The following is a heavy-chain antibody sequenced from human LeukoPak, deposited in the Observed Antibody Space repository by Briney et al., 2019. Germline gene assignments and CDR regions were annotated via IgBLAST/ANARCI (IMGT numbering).Heavy chain of an antibody. Sequence: ASVKVSCKASGYTFTAYYLHWVRQAPGQGLEWMGWIRPNSGGTNDAQKFKGWVTLTRDTSINTTYMELSRLASDVTAVYFCARGTPGSYLGYWGQGTLVTVSS. J-gene: IGHJ4*02. CDR3: ARGTPGSYLGY. CDR1: GYTFTAYY. D-gene: IGHD3-16*02. V-gene: IGHV1-2*04. CDR2: IRPNSGGT.